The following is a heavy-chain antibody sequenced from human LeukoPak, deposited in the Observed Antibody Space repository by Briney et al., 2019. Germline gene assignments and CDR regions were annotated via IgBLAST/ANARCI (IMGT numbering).Heavy chain of an antibody. CDR2: FDPEDGET. J-gene: IGHJ4*02. CDR3: ARGLRGVVTLVY. D-gene: IGHD3-3*01. CDR1: GYTLTELS. V-gene: IGHV1-24*01. Sequence: ASVKVSCKVSGYTLTELSMHWVRQAPGKGLEWMGGFDPEDGETIYAQKFQGRVTMTEDTSTDTAYMELSSLRSEDTAVYYCARGLRGVVTLVYWGQGTLVTVSS.